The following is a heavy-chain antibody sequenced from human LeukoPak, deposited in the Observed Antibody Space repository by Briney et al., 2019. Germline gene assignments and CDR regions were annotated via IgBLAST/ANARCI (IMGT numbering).Heavy chain of an antibody. D-gene: IGHD2-2*01. J-gene: IGHJ5*02. Sequence: SETLSLTCAVSDDSFSSHYWTWIRQPPGKGLEWIGYISYIGSTNYNPSLKSRVTISIDTSKNQFSLKLTSVTAADTAVYYCARDIVVVPAAMLHINWFDPWGQGTLVTVSS. CDR3: ARDIVVVPAAMLHINWFDP. V-gene: IGHV4-59*11. CDR1: DDSFSSHY. CDR2: ISYIGST.